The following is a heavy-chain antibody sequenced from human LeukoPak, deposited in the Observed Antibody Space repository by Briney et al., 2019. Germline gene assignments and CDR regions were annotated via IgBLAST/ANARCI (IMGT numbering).Heavy chain of an antibody. CDR1: RFTVSSNC. J-gene: IGHJ5*02. V-gene: IGHV3-53*01. CDR3: ARDVSDYYGSGSYYLNWFDP. D-gene: IGHD3-10*01. Sequence: GGSLRLSCAASRFTVSSNCMSWVRQAPGKGLEWVSLIYSGGSTYYADSVKGRFTISRDNSKNTLYLQMNSLRAEDTAVYYCARDVSDYYGSGSYYLNWFDPWGQGTLVTVSS. CDR2: IYSGGST.